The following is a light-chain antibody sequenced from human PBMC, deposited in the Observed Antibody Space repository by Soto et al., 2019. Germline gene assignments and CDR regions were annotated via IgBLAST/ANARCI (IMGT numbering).Light chain of an antibody. V-gene: IGKV4-1*01. CDR2: WAS. CDR1: QSVLYSSNNKNY. CDR3: QQYYSTPWT. J-gene: IGKJ1*01. Sequence: DIVMTQSPDSLAVSLGERATINCKSSQSVLYSSNNKNYLAWYQQKPGQPPKLLIYWASTRESGVPDRFSGSGSGTDFPLTISSLQAEDLAVSYCQQYYSTPWTFGQGTKVEIK.